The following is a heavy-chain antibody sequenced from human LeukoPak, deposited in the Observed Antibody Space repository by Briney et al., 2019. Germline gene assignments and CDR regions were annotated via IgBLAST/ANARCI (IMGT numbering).Heavy chain of an antibody. CDR1: GGSISSSSYY. J-gene: IGHJ3*02. CDR2: IYYSGST. D-gene: IGHD3-22*01. Sequence: PSETLSLTCTVSGGSISSSSYYWGWIRQPPGKGLEWIGSIYYSGSTYYNPSLKSRVTISVDTSKNQFSPKLSSVTAADTAVYYCARVEGLIVVVITTDVGAFDIWGQGTMVTVSS. CDR3: ARVEGLIVVVITTDVGAFDI. V-gene: IGHV4-39*07.